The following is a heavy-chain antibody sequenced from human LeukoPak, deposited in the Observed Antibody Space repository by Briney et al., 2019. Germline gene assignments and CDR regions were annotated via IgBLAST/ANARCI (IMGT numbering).Heavy chain of an antibody. J-gene: IGHJ4*02. D-gene: IGHD6-6*01. CDR3: ARIGYSSSSLDY. CDR1: EFTFSSYS. V-gene: IGHV3-48*01. CDR2: ITNSGNSK. Sequence: GGSLRLSCAASEFTFSSYSMNWVRQAPGKGLEWVSYITNSGNSKSYADSVKGRFTISRDNTKNSLYLQMNGLRAEDTAVYYCARIGYSSSSLDYWGQGTLVTVSS.